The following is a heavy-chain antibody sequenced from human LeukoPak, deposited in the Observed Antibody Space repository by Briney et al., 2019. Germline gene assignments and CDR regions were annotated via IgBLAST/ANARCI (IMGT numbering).Heavy chain of an antibody. J-gene: IGHJ3*02. CDR2: ISYDGSNK. Sequence: GGSLTLSRVASGFNFNAYGMNWVRQAPGKGLEWVAVISYDGSNKYYADSVKGRFTISRDNSKNTLYLQMNSLRAEDTAVYYCASMTTVVTHDAFDIWGQGTMVTVSS. CDR3: ASMTTVVTHDAFDI. V-gene: IGHV3-30*03. D-gene: IGHD4-23*01. CDR1: GFNFNAYG.